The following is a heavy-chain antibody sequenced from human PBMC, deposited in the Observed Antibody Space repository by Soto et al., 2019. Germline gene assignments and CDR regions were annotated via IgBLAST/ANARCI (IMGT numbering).Heavy chain of an antibody. V-gene: IGHV5-10-1*03. CDR3: ARRSRWWGLPGGVEY. D-gene: IGHD2-15*01. CDR1: GYMFSDYW. J-gene: IGHJ4*02. CDR2: IDPSDSYT. Sequence: EVQLVQSGAELKKPGESLTISCRTSGYMFSDYWITWVRQMPGNGPEWMGRIDPSDSYTRLSPSFEGHVSISADKSTGTASLHWRGRRASYTAIYYCARRSRWWGLPGGVEYWGQGTPVTVSS.